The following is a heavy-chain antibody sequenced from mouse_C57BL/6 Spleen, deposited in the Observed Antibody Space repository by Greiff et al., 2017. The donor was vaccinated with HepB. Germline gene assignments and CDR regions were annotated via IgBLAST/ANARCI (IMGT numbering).Heavy chain of an antibody. Sequence: QVQLQQSGAELVRPGSSVKLSCKASGYTFTSYWMDWVKQRPGQGLEWIGNIYPSDSETHYNQKFKDKATLTVDKSSSTAYMQLSSLTSEDSAVYYCARGDYGNAFAYWGQGTLVTVSA. J-gene: IGHJ3*01. CDR3: ARGDYGNAFAY. CDR2: IYPSDSET. V-gene: IGHV1-61*01. CDR1: GYTFTSYW. D-gene: IGHD2-1*01.